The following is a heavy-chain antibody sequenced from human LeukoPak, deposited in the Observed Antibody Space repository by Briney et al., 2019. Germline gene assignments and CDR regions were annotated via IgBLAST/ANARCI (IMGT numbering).Heavy chain of an antibody. D-gene: IGHD3-3*02. CDR2: IYDRGST. J-gene: IGHJ4*02. CDR3: ARHIAFHANLDY. Sequence: PSETLSLTCTVSGASINSSNFYWGWIRQPPGKGLEWIANIYDRGSTYYNPSLKSRVTISVDTSKNQFSLRLSSVTAADTAVYYCARHIAFHANLDYWGQGTLVTVSS. CDR1: GASINSSNFY. V-gene: IGHV4-39*01.